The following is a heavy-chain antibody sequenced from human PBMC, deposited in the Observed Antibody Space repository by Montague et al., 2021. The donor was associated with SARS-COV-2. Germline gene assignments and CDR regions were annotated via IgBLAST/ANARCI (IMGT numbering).Heavy chain of an antibody. J-gene: IGHJ2*01. CDR1: GVVVLRRRSE. D-gene: IGHD1-1*01. CDR3: AREDAGDWYFDL. V-gene: IGHV4-39*02. Sequence: SETLSLTCNVSGVVVLRRRSEEHTSELQSRSDLVCRLLLEKKKTTFYTPSLRIRVTMSVDTSQNQFSLRLSSVTAADTAVFYCAREDAGDWYFDLWGRGTLVTVSS. CDR2: LEKKKTT.